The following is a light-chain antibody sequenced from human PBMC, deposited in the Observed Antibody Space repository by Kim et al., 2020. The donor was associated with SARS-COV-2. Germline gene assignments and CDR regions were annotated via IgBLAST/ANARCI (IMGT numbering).Light chain of an antibody. V-gene: IGKV3-15*01. Sequence: SPGERATLSCRASQSVSSNLAWYQQKPGQAPRLLIYGASTRATGIPARFSGSGSGTEFTLTISSLQSEDFAVYYCQQYNNSPPLYSFGQGTKLEI. CDR1: QSVSSN. J-gene: IGKJ2*03. CDR3: QQYNNSPPLYS. CDR2: GAS.